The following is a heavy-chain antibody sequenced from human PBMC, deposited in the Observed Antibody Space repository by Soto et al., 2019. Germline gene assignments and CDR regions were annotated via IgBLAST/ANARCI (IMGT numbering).Heavy chain of an antibody. CDR2: INPSGGST. CDR3: ARDLAITMVRGVITTVVFVY. D-gene: IGHD3-10*01. CDR1: GYTFTSYY. Sequence: GASVKVSCTASGYTFTSYYMHWVRQATRQGLEWMGIINPSGGSTSYAQKFQGRVTMTRDTSTSTVYMELSSLRSEDTAVYYCARDLAITMVRGVITTVVFVYWGQGTLVTVSS. V-gene: IGHV1-46*01. J-gene: IGHJ4*02.